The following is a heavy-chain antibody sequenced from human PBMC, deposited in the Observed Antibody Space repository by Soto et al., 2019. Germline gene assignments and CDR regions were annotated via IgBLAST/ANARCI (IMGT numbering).Heavy chain of an antibody. CDR2: LNTDGSTT. J-gene: IGHJ6*02. Sequence: EVQLVESGGGLVQPGGSLRLSCAVSGFTFSSYWMHWVRQAPGKGLVWVSRLNTDGSTTGYADSVKGRFTISRDNAKNTRFLPMSSRRGEDTAVYYCGRANRYNGVDVWGQGTTVTVSS. CDR3: GRANRYNGVDV. CDR1: GFTFSSYW. V-gene: IGHV3-74*01.